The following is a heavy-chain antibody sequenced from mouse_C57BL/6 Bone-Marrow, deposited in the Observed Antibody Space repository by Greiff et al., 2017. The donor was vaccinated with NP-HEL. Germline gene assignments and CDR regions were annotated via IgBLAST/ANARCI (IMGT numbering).Heavy chain of an antibody. V-gene: IGHV1-69*01. CDR3: ARSYDGDFYFDY. CDR1: GYTFTSYW. J-gene: IGHJ2*01. D-gene: IGHD2-3*01. CDR2: IDPSDSYT. Sequence: QVQLQQPGAELVMPGASVKLSCKASGYTFTSYWMHWVKQRPGQGLEWIGEIDPSDSYTNYNQKFKGKSTLTVDKSSSTAYMQLSSLTSEDSAVYYCARSYDGDFYFDYWGKGTTLTVSS.